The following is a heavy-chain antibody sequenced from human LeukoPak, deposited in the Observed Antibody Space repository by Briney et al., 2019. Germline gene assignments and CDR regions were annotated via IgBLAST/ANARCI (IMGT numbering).Heavy chain of an antibody. CDR2: INPNSGGT. CDR1: GYTFTGYY. Sequence: ASVKVSCKASGYTFTGYYMHWVRQAPGQGLEWMGWINPNSGGTNYAQKFQGRVTMTRDTSISTAYMELSRLRSDDTAVYYCATEAATVTSPDYWGQGTLVTVSS. CDR3: ATEAATVTSPDY. D-gene: IGHD4-17*01. J-gene: IGHJ4*02. V-gene: IGHV1-2*02.